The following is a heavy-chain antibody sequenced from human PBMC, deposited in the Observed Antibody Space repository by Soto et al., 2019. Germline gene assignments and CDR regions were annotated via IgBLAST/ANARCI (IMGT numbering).Heavy chain of an antibody. D-gene: IGHD2-2*01. CDR2: INAGNGNT. V-gene: IGHV1-3*01. CDR3: ARGGTFIVVVPAATNWFDP. J-gene: IGHJ5*02. CDR1: GYTFTSYA. Sequence: QVQLVQSGAEVKKPGASVKVSCKASGYTFTSYAMHWVRQAPGQRLEWMGWINAGNGNTKYSQKFQSRVTITRDTSASTAYMELSSLRSEDTAVYYCARGGTFIVVVPAATNWFDPWGQGTLVTVSS.